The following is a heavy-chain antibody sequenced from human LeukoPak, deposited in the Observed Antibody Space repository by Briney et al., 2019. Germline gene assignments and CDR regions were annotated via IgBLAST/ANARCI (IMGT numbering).Heavy chain of an antibody. D-gene: IGHD4-23*01. V-gene: IGHV3-23*01. CDR1: GVTLSTYA. CDR3: ARDSRRWGYYYGMDV. Sequence: GGSLRLSCAASGVTLSTYAMSWARQAPGKGLEWVSGISSSGSGDNTYYADSVKGRFTISRDNSKNTPYLQMNSLRAEDTAVYYCARDSRRWGYYYGMDVWGQGTTVTVSS. CDR2: ISSSGSGDNT. J-gene: IGHJ6*02.